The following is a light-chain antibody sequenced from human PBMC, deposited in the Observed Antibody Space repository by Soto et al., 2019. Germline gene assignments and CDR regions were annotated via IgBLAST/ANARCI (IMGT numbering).Light chain of an antibody. V-gene: IGLV2-14*01. CDR2: DVS. CDR3: SSYTSSSTYV. CDR1: SSDVGGYSY. Sequence: SALTQPASVSGSPGQSITISCTGTSSDVGGYSYVSWYQQHPGKAPKLMIYDVSNRPSGVSNRFSGSKSGNTASMTISGLQAEDEADYYCSSYTSSSTYVFGTGTKVTVL. J-gene: IGLJ1*01.